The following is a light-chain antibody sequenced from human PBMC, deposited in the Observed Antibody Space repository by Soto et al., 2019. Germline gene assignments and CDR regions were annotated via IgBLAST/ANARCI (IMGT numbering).Light chain of an antibody. CDR2: SAS. CDR1: QSISSY. CDR3: QQSYSTPYT. V-gene: IGKV1-39*01. J-gene: IGKJ2*01. Sequence: DLQMTQSPCSLSASVGDRVTITCRASQSISSYLHWYQQKPGKAPKILIYSASSLQSGVPSRFSGSGSGTDFTLTISSLQPEDFATYYCQQSYSTPYTVGQGTKLEIK.